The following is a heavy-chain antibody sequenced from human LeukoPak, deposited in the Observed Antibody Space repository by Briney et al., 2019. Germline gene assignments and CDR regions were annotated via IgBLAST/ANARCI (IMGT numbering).Heavy chain of an antibody. V-gene: IGHV3-33*01. Sequence: GGSLRLSCAAAGFTFNHYGMHWVRQAPGKGLEWGAVIWSDGTNQYYAGSVKGRFTISRDDSGNTVYLQMNSLRPEDTGVYYCARDAQRGFDYSNSLEYWGQGTPVTVST. D-gene: IGHD4-11*01. J-gene: IGHJ4*02. CDR2: IWSDGTNQ. CDR3: ARDAQRGFDYSNSLEY. CDR1: GFTFNHYG.